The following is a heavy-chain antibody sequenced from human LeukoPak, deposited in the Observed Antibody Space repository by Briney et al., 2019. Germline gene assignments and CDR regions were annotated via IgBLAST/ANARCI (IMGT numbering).Heavy chain of an antibody. CDR3: ARLEGTGYRGGWFDP. D-gene: IGHD3-9*01. Sequence: ASVKVSCKASGYTFTGYYMHWVRQAPGQGLEWMGWITPNSGGTNYAPKFQGRVTMTRDTSISTASLELRSLTSDDTAVYYCARLEGTGYRGGWFDPWGQGSLVTVSS. V-gene: IGHV1-2*02. J-gene: IGHJ5*02. CDR1: GYTFTGYY. CDR2: ITPNSGGT.